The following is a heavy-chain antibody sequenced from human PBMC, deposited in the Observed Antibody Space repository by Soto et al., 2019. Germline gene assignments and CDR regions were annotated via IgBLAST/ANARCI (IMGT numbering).Heavy chain of an antibody. CDR3: AKDLGATPHFYGMDV. J-gene: IGHJ6*02. Sequence: EAQVVESGGGLVETGGSLRLSCAASGFTFSSYAMSWVRQAPGKGLEWVSAISGSGGSTYYADSVKGRFTISRDNSKNTLYLQMNSLRAEDTAVYYCAKDLGATPHFYGMDVWGQGTTVTVSS. V-gene: IGHV3-23*04. CDR1: GFTFSSYA. CDR2: ISGSGGST.